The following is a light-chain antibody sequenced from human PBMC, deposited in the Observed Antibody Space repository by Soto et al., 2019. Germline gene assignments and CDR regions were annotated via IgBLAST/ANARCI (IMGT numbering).Light chain of an antibody. Sequence: EIVLTQSPATLSLLPGERATLSCRASQSVGSSLAWYQHKAGQAPRLLLYDASNRATGIPVRFSGSGSGTDFTLTISSLEPEDFAVYYCQQRSSWITFGQGTRLEIE. CDR2: DAS. CDR1: QSVGSS. CDR3: QQRSSWIT. V-gene: IGKV3-11*01. J-gene: IGKJ5*01.